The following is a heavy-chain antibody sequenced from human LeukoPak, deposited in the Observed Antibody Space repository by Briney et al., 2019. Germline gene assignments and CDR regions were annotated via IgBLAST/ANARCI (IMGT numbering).Heavy chain of an antibody. Sequence: SETLSLTCTVSGDSISSYYWTWIRQPAGKGLEWIGRIHTSGSTNYNPSLKSRVTMSVDTATNGFSLTLSSVTAADTAVYYCGRVVSSYYDILTGYSNWLDPWGQGTLVIVSS. V-gene: IGHV4-4*07. D-gene: IGHD3-9*01. CDR2: IHTSGST. J-gene: IGHJ5*02. CDR3: GRVVSSYYDILTGYSNWLDP. CDR1: GDSISSYY.